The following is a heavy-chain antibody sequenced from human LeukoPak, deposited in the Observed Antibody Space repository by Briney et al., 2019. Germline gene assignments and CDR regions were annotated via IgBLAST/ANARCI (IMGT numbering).Heavy chain of an antibody. J-gene: IGHJ6*02. CDR2: IGRAGDT. CDR3: ARDPSGWGLDV. V-gene: IGHV3-13*01. D-gene: IGHD6-19*01. Sequence: GRSLRLSCAASGFTFSSYDMHWVRQAAGKGLEWVSAIGRAGDTHYPGSVKGRFTISRENAKNSLYLQMNSLRGEDTAVYYCARDPSGWGLDVWGQGTTVTVSS. CDR1: GFTFSSYD.